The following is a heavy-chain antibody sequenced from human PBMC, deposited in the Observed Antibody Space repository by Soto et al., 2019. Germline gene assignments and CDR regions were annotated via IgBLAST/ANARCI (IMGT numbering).Heavy chain of an antibody. CDR3: AKVGVWTTVTTGGMDV. V-gene: IGHV3-9*01. CDR2: ISWNSGSI. Sequence: GGSLRLFCAASGFTFDDYAMHWVRQAPGKGLEWVSGISWNSGSIGYADSVKGRFTISRDNAKNSLYLQMNSLRAEDTALYYCAKVGVWTTVTTGGMDVWGKGTTVTVSS. J-gene: IGHJ6*04. D-gene: IGHD4-17*01. CDR1: GFTFDDYA.